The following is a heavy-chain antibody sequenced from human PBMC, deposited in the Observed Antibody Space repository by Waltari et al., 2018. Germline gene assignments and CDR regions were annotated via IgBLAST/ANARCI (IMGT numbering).Heavy chain of an antibody. V-gene: IGHV1-69*08. CDR1: GDTFSRYA. CDR3: ARDTWGSNHYFEF. Sequence: QVQLVQSGAEVKKPGSSVKVSCKASGDTFSRYAISWVRQAPGQGLEWMGTSVHSFGTANYARKFQGRGTMTADKSTSTAYMELNSLTFEDTAIYFCARDTWGSNHYFEFWGQGTLVTVSS. CDR2: SVHSFGTA. J-gene: IGHJ4*02. D-gene: IGHD3-16*01.